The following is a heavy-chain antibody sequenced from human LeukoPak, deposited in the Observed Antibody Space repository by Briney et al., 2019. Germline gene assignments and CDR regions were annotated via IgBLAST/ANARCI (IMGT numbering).Heavy chain of an antibody. Sequence: SETLSLTCAVSGGSISSSNWWSWVRQPPGKGLEWIGEIYHSGSTNYNPSLKSRVTISVDKSKNQFSLKLSSVTAADTAVYYCARVRNDILTGYYLFDYWDQGTLVTVSS. CDR1: GGSISSSNW. CDR3: ARVRNDILTGYYLFDY. CDR2: IYHSGST. V-gene: IGHV4-4*02. J-gene: IGHJ4*02. D-gene: IGHD3-9*01.